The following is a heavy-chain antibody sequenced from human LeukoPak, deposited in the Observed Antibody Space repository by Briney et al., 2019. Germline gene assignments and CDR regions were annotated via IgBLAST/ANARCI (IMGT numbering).Heavy chain of an antibody. CDR3: ARSGTTFAFPRWNWFDP. D-gene: IGHD1-1*01. CDR2: INHSGST. CDR1: GGSFRGYY. Sequence: SETLSLTCAVYGGSFRGYYWSWIRQPPGKGLEWIGEINHSGSTNYNSSLKSRVTISVDTSKNQFSLKLSSVTAADTAVYYCARSGTTFAFPRWNWFDPWGQGTLVTVSS. V-gene: IGHV4-34*01. J-gene: IGHJ5*02.